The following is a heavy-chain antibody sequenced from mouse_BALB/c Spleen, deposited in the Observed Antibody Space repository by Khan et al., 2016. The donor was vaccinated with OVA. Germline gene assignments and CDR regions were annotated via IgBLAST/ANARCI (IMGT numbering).Heavy chain of an antibody. V-gene: IGHV2-6-1*01. CDR3: ARQPYYHYNIMDY. CDR1: GFSLTTYG. Sequence: QVQLKESGPGLAAPSQSLSITCTISGFSLTTYGVHWVRQPPGKGLEWLVVIWSDGTTNYNSALKSRLTITKDNSQSQVFLKMNSLQTYDTAIYFCARQPYYHYNIMDYWGQGTSVTVSS. D-gene: IGHD2-10*01. CDR2: IWSDGTT. J-gene: IGHJ4*01.